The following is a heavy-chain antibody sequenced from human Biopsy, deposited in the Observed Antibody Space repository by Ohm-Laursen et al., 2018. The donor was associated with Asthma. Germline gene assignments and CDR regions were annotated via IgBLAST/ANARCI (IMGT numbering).Heavy chain of an antibody. V-gene: IGHV3-23*01. J-gene: IGHJ6*02. Sequence: SLRLSCAASGFTFSSYAMNWVRQAPGKGLEWVSGIRGNDGSTYYADSVKGRFTISRDNSKNTLYLQMNSLRAEDTAVYYCAKERYYDFWSGYPIWGQGTTVAVSS. CDR3: AKERYYDFWSGYPI. CDR2: IRGNDGST. D-gene: IGHD3-3*01. CDR1: GFTFSSYA.